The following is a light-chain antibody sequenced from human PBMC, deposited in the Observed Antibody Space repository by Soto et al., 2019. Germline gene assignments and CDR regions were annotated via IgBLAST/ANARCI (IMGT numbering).Light chain of an antibody. V-gene: IGKV1-5*03. CDR1: QSIIXW. Sequence: MTQSPSTLSVSPGGRATLSWRASQSIIXWLAWHQQKPGKAPKLLIDKPSTLKRGGPSRLSGSGSVTEFTLTISSLHPYDFANYYCQHYKSDSEAFGQGTKVDI. CDR3: QHYKSDSEA. CDR2: KPS. J-gene: IGKJ1*01.